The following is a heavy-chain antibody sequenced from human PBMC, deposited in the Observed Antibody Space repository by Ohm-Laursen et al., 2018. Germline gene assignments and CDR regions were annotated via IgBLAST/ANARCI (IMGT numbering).Heavy chain of an antibody. V-gene: IGHV1-2*02. D-gene: IGHD2/OR15-2a*01. CDR3: ARERMTHYYYYGMDV. CDR1: GSTFTGYY. J-gene: IGHJ6*02. Sequence: SSVKVSCKASGSTFTGYYMHWVRQAPGQGLEWMGWINPNSGGTNYAQKFQGRVTMTRDTSISTAYMELSRLRSDDTAVYYCARERMTHYYYYGMDVWGQGTTVTVSS. CDR2: INPNSGGT.